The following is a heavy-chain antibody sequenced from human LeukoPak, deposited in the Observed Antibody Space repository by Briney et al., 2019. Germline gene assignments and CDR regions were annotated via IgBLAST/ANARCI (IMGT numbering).Heavy chain of an antibody. CDR2: INSDGTNT. Sequence: GGSLRLSCAASTFTFSRYWMHWVRQAPGKGLVWVSRINSDGTNTYYADSVKGRFTISRDNTKNTLYLQMNSLRAEDTAVYYCARSIAVSATGYWGQGTLVTVSS. CDR3: ARSIAVSATGY. V-gene: IGHV3-74*01. CDR1: TFTFSRYW. D-gene: IGHD6-19*01. J-gene: IGHJ4*02.